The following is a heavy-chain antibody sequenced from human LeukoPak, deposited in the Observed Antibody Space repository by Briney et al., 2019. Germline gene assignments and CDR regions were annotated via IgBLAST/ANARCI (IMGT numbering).Heavy chain of an antibody. CDR3: AREISDCSGGSCYIGEYYYYYGMDV. Sequence: ASVKVSCKASGYTFTGYYRHWLRHAPGQGLEWMGWINPNSGGTNYAQKFQGRVTMTRDTSISTAYMELSRLRSDDTAVYYCAREISDCSGGSCYIGEYYYYYGMDVWGQGTTVTVSS. CDR1: GYTFTGYY. J-gene: IGHJ6*02. D-gene: IGHD2-15*01. V-gene: IGHV1-2*02. CDR2: INPNSGGT.